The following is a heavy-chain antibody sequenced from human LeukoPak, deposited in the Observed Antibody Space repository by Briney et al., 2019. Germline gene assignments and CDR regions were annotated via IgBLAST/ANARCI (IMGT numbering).Heavy chain of an antibody. CDR1: GGTFSRYA. CDR3: ASRIAARPNYYYYMDV. Sequence: SVKVSCKASGGTFSRYAISWVRQAPGQGLEWVGRIIPIFCTANIVQKCQGRVTITPDESTSTAYIELSSLRSEDRAVYYCASRIAARPNYYYYMDVWGKGTTVTVSS. CDR2: IIPIFCTA. D-gene: IGHD6-6*01. V-gene: IGHV1-69*15. J-gene: IGHJ6*03.